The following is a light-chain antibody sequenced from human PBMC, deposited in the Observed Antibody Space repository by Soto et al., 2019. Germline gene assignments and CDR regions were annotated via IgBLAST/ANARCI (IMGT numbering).Light chain of an antibody. Sequence: QSALTPPPSASGSPGQSVTISCTGSSSDVGGYTYVSWYQQHPGKAPKLLIYEVTKRPSGVPDRFSGSKSGNTASLTVSGLQAEDEADYYCSSYAGSNNFDVFGTGTKLTVL. CDR3: SSYAGSNNFDV. J-gene: IGLJ1*01. V-gene: IGLV2-8*01. CDR1: SSDVGGYTY. CDR2: EVT.